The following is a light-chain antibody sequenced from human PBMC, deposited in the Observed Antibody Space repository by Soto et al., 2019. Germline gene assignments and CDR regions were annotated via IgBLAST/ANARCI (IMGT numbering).Light chain of an antibody. J-gene: IGLJ2*01. CDR2: LDSDGSH. Sequence: QLVLTQSPSASASLGASVKLTCTLRSGHSSYAIAWHQQQPEKGPRYLMKLDSDGSHTKGDAIPDRFSGSSSGAERYLTISSLQSEDEADYYCQTWGTGIHVVFGGGTEVTVL. CDR3: QTWGTGIHVV. CDR1: SGHSSYA. V-gene: IGLV4-69*01.